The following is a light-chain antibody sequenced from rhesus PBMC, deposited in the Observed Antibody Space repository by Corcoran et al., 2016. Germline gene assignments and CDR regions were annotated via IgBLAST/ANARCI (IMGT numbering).Light chain of an antibody. V-gene: IGKV1-94*01. Sequence: DIQMTQSPSSLSASAGDRVTVTCRASQGINKALSWYQQKPGKAPPLLVYAASSLQTGVSSRVSGSGSGTDYTLTISSLQPEDVATYYCLQDYTTPWTFGQGTKVEIE. CDR2: AAS. CDR3: LQDYTTPWT. CDR1: QGINKA. J-gene: IGKJ1*01.